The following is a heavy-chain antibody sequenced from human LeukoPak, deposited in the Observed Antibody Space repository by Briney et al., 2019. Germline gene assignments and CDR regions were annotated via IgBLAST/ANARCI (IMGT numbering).Heavy chain of an antibody. D-gene: IGHD3-22*01. CDR1: GGSFSGYY. CDR3: AVRHYDSSGSQVGTFDY. Sequence: SETLSLTCAVYGGSFSGYYWSWIRQPPGKGLDWIGEINHSGSTNYNPSLKSRVTISVDTSKNQFSLKLSSVTAADTAVYYCAVRHYDSSGSQVGTFDYWGQGTLVTVSS. V-gene: IGHV4-34*01. J-gene: IGHJ4*02. CDR2: INHSGST.